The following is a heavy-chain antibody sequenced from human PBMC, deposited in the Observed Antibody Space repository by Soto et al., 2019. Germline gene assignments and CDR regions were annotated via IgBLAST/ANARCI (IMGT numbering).Heavy chain of an antibody. J-gene: IGHJ4*02. D-gene: IGHD6-13*01. CDR1: GFTFSSYG. CDR2: ISYDGSNK. V-gene: IGHV3-30*18. Sequence: QVQLVESGGGVVQPGRSLRLSCAASGFTFSSYGMHWVRQAPGKGLEWVAVISYDGSNKYYADSVKGRFTISRDNSKNTLYLQMNSLRAEDTAVYYCAKVSDSSSWYGDFDYWGQGTLVTVS. CDR3: AKVSDSSSWYGDFDY.